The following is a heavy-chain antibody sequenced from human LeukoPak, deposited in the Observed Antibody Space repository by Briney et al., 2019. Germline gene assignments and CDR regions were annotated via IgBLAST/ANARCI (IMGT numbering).Heavy chain of an antibody. CDR3: ATSSPEGTDDFDI. CDR2: MNPNSGNT. V-gene: IGHV1-8*01. D-gene: IGHD2-2*01. Sequence: GASVKVSCKASGYTFTSYDINWVRQATGQGLEWMGWMNPNSGNTGYAQKFQGRVTMTRNTSISTAYMELSSLRSEDTAVYYCATSSPEGTDDFDIWGQGTMVTVSS. J-gene: IGHJ3*02. CDR1: GYTFTSYD.